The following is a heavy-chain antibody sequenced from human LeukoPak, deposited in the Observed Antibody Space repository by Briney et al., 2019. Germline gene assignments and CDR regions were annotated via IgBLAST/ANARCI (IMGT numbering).Heavy chain of an antibody. Sequence: ASVKVSCKASGYTFTSYDINWVRQATGQGLEWMGWMNPNSGNTGYAQKFQGRVTITRNTSISTAYMELSSLRSEDTAVYYCARVLNSGSYSWYYYYMDVWGKGTTDTVSS. J-gene: IGHJ6*03. CDR1: GYTFTSYD. CDR3: ARVLNSGSYSWYYYYMDV. CDR2: MNPNSGNT. V-gene: IGHV1-8*03. D-gene: IGHD1-26*01.